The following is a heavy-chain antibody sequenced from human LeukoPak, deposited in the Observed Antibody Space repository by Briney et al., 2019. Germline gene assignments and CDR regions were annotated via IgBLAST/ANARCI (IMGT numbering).Heavy chain of an antibody. CDR2: ISAHNGNT. CDR3: ARTDLAGTGDYYYGMDV. J-gene: IGHJ6*02. D-gene: IGHD6-19*01. V-gene: IGHV1-18*01. CDR1: GCTFRTYG. Sequence: GASVKVSCKASGCTFRTYGISWVRQAPGQGLEWMGWISAHNGNTNYAQKLQGRVTMTTDTSTSTAYMELRSLRSDDTAVYYCARTDLAGTGDYYYGMDVWGQGTTVTVSS.